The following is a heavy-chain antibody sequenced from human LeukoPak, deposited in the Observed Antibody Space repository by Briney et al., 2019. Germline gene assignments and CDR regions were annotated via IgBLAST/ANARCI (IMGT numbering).Heavy chain of an antibody. D-gene: IGHD3-22*01. J-gene: IGHJ5*02. CDR3: ARDSKYDSSGHAP. CDR1: GFTFSSYT. Sequence: PGGSLRLSCAASGFTFSSYTMNWVRQPPGKGLEWIGSIHYSGSAYYGPTLRSRVTISVDTSKNQFSLKVSAVTAADTAVYYCARDSKYDSSGHAPWGQGTQVTVSS. CDR2: IHYSGSA. V-gene: IGHV4-59*12.